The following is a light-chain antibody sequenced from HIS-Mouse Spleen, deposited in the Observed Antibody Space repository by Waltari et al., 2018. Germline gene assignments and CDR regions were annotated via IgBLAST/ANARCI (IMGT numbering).Light chain of an antibody. J-gene: IGLJ3*02. CDR1: SGSVSTSYY. Sequence: QTVVTQEPSFSVSPGGTVTLTCGLSSGSVSTSYYPSWYQQTQGQAPRTLIYSTNTRSPGVPDRCSGSILGNKAALTITGAQADDESDYYCVLYMGSGIWVFGGGTKLTVL. CDR2: STN. CDR3: VLYMGSGIWV. V-gene: IGLV8-61*01.